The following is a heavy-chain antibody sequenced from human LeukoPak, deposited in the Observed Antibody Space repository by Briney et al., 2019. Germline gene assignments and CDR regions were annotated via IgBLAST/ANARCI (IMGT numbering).Heavy chain of an antibody. V-gene: IGHV4-4*02. Sequence: PSGTLSLTCAVSGGSISSSNWWSWVRQPPGKGLEWIGEIYHSGSTNYNPSLKSRVTISVDKSKNQFSLKLGSVTAADTAVYYCARRRRLKNPGGDAFDIWGQGTVVTVSS. J-gene: IGHJ3*02. CDR2: IYHSGST. D-gene: IGHD2/OR15-2a*01. CDR1: GGSISSSNW. CDR3: ARRRRLKNPGGDAFDI.